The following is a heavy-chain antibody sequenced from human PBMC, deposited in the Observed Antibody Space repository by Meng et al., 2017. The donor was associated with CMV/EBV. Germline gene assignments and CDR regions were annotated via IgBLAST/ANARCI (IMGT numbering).Heavy chain of an antibody. CDR1: GGTFSSYA. J-gene: IGHJ6*02. D-gene: IGHD3-3*01. CDR3: ARDIIGSGTYYYYGMDV. Sequence: SVKVSCKASGGTFSSYAISWVRQAPGQGLEWMRGIIPIFGTANYAQKFQGRVTITTDESTSTAYMELSSLRSEDTAVYYCARDIIGSGTYYYYGMDVWGQGTTVTVSS. CDR2: IIPIFGTA. V-gene: IGHV1-69*05.